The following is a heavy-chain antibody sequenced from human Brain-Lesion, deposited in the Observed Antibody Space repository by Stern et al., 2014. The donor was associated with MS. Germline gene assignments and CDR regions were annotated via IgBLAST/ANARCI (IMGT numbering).Heavy chain of an antibody. D-gene: IGHD6-6*01. J-gene: IGHJ4*02. Sequence: EVQLVESGAEVKKPGESLKISCKGSGYRFTSNWIGWVRQMPGKGLEWMGIIWPGDCDTRYSQSFQVQVTISADKSISTAYLQWSSLQASDTAMYYCARRGDSSSSGFDYWGQGTLVIVSS. CDR1: GYRFTSNW. V-gene: IGHV5-51*01. CDR3: ARRGDSSSSGFDY. CDR2: IWPGDCDT.